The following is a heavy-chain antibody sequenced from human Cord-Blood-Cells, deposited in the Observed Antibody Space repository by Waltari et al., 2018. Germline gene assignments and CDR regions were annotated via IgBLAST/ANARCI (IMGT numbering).Heavy chain of an antibody. D-gene: IGHD2-2*01. V-gene: IGHV4-39*01. CDR2: IYYSGST. CDR1: CGSISSSSYY. Sequence: QLQLQESGPGLVKPSETLSLTCTVSCGSISSSSYYWGWIRQPPGKGLEWIGSIYYSGSTYYNPSLKSRVTISVDTSKNQFSLKLSSVTAADTAVYYCARQDIVVVPAASWFDPWGQGTLVTVSS. CDR3: ARQDIVVVPAASWFDP. J-gene: IGHJ5*02.